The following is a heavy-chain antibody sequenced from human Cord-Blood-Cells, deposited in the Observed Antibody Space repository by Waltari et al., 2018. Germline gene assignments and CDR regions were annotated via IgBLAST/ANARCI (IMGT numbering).Heavy chain of an antibody. CDR3: ARVFCGGDCYFDY. CDR2: MYPGDLNT. V-gene: IGHV5-51*03. J-gene: IGHJ4*02. Sequence: EVQLVQSGAEVKKPGESLKISCKGSGYSFTSYWIGWVRQMPGEGLEWMGIMYPGDLNTRYSPSFQGQVTSSADKSISTAYLQWSSLKASDTAMYYCARVFCGGDCYFDYWGQGTLVTVSS. D-gene: IGHD2-21*01. CDR1: GYSFTSYW.